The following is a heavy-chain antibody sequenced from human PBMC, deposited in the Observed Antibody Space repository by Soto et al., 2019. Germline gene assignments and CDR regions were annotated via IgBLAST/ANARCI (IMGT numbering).Heavy chain of an antibody. V-gene: IGHV4-4*02. D-gene: IGHD4-17*01. CDR3: ARKTVPYWYFDL. CDR1: GGSISNSNW. CDR2: IFHRGST. J-gene: IGHJ2*01. Sequence: QVQLQESGPGLVKPSGTLSLTCAVSGGSISNSNWWSWVRQPPGKGLEWIGEIFHRGSTNYNPSLKSRVTISVDESKNQFSLKLSSVTAADTAVYYCARKTVPYWYFDLWGRGTLVTVSS.